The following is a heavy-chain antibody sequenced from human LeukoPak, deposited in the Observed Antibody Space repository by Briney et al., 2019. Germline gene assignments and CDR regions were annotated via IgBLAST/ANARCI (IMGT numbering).Heavy chain of an antibody. J-gene: IGHJ5*02. V-gene: IGHV1-69*04. CDR1: GDTFSNLA. D-gene: IGHD3-10*01. CDR2: IMPISDIV. CDR3: ASDYGWYDL. Sequence: VASVKLSCKASGDTFSNLAMAWVRQAPGQCLEWMGRIMPISDIVKYAHKFQGRVTLTADTSTSTAYLDLSSLRSDDTAVYYCASDYGWYDLWGQGTLVTVSS.